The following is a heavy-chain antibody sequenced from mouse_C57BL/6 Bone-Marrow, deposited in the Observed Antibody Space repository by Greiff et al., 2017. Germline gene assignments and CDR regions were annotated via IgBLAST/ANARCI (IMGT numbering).Heavy chain of an antibody. Sequence: EVKLVESGGDLVKPGGSLKLSCAASGFTFSSYGMSWVRQTPDKRLEWVATISSGGSYTYYPDSVKGRFTISRDNAKNNLYLQMSSLKSEDTAMYYCASRGYYGSSYDWYFDVWGTGTTVTVSS. CDR3: ASRGYYGSSYDWYFDV. CDR1: GFTFSSYG. D-gene: IGHD1-1*01. CDR2: ISSGGSYT. V-gene: IGHV5-6*02. J-gene: IGHJ1*03.